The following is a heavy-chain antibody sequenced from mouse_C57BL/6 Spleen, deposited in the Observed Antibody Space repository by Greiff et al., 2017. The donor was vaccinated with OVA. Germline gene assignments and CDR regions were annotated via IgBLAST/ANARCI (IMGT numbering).Heavy chain of an antibody. CDR2: IDPENGDT. CDR1: GFNIKDDY. V-gene: IGHV14-4*01. J-gene: IGHJ3*01. Sequence: VQLQQSGAELVRPGASVKLSCTASGFNIKDDYMLWVKQRPEQGLEWIGWIDPENGDTEYASKFQGKATITADTSSNTAYLQLSSLTSEDTAVYYCTTYYSNLAWFAYWGQGTLVTVSA. D-gene: IGHD2-5*01. CDR3: TTYYSNLAWFAY.